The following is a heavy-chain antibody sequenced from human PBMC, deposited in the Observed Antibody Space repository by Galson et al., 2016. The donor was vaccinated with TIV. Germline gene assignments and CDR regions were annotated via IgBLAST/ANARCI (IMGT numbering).Heavy chain of an antibody. CDR2: MYIPGSR. Sequence: ETLSLTCTVSGASITDYFWSWVRQPAGKGLEWIGRMYIPGSRNYSPSLSGRVTMSADASRNPFSLELTSVTAADTAVYYCASDWWVSYPDRPFFENWAQGILVTVS. D-gene: IGHD2-15*01. CDR3: ASDWWVSYPDRPFFEN. CDR1: GASITDYF. J-gene: IGHJ4*02. V-gene: IGHV4-4*07.